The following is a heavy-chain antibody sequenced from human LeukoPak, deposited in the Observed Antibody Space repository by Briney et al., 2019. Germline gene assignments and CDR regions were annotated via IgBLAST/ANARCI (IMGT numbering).Heavy chain of an antibody. CDR1: GGSIRSSTYH. CDR3: ARGLAVAGTGFDY. Sequence: KPSETLSLTCTVSGGSIRSSTYHWGWIRQPPGTGLEWIGSIYYTGSTYYSPSLKSRVTISEDTSKNQFSLKVSSVTASDTAVYYCARGLAVAGTGFDYWGQGTLVTVSS. CDR2: IYYTGST. J-gene: IGHJ4*02. D-gene: IGHD6-19*01. V-gene: IGHV4-39*01.